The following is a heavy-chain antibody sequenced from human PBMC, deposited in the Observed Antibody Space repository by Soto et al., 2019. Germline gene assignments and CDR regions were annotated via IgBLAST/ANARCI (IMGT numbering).Heavy chain of an antibody. CDR3: ARDGGPLGCSGGSCYSYYFDY. CDR1: GFTFSSYA. CDR2: ISYDGSNK. D-gene: IGHD2-15*01. Sequence: GGSLRLSCAASGFTFSSYAMHWVRQAPGKGLEWVAVISYDGSNKYYADSVKGRFTISRDNSKNTLYLQMNSLRAEDTAVYYCARDGGPLGCSGGSCYSYYFDYWGQGTLVNVSS. V-gene: IGHV3-30-3*01. J-gene: IGHJ4*02.